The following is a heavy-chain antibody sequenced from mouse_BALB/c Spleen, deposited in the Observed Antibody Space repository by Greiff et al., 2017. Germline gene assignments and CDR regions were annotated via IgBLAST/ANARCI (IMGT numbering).Heavy chain of an antibody. J-gene: IGHJ2*01. D-gene: IGHD4-1*02. Sequence: DVKLVESGGGLVQPGGSLRLSCATSGFTFTDYYMSWVRQPPGKALEWLGFIRNIANGYTTEYSASVKGRFTISRDNSQSILYLQMNTLRAEDSATYYCARAPTGTGFDYWGQGTTLTVSS. CDR3: ARAPTGTGFDY. V-gene: IGHV7-3*02. CDR2: IRNIANGYTT. CDR1: GFTFTDYY.